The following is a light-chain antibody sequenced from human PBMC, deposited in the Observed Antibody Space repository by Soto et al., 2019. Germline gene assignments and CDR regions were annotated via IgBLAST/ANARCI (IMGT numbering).Light chain of an antibody. V-gene: IGLV1-44*01. CDR1: RSNMGGNT. CDR3: AAWDDSLNGVV. J-gene: IGLJ3*02. CDR2: SNH. Sequence: QSVLTQPPSASGTPGQSVTISCSGSRSNMGGNTVTWYQQLPGTAPKLLIYSNHQRPSGVPDRFSGSKSATSASLAISGLQSEDEADYYCAAWDDSLNGVVFGGGTKLTVL.